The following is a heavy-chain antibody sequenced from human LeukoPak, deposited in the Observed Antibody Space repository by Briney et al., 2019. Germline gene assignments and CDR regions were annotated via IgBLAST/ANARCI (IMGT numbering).Heavy chain of an antibody. V-gene: IGHV3-23*01. CDR1: GFTFSSYA. CDR2: ISGSGGST. J-gene: IGHJ4*02. CDR3: AKGGGIQLWPYYFDY. D-gene: IGHD5-18*01. Sequence: GGSLRLSCAASGFTFSSYAMSWVRQAPGKGLEWVSAISGSGGSTYYADSVKGRFTISRDNSKNTLSLQMNSLRAEDTAVYYCAKGGGIQLWPYYFDYWGQGALVTVSS.